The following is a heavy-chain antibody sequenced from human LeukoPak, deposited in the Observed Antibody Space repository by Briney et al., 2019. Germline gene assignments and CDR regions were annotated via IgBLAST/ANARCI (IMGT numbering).Heavy chain of an antibody. D-gene: IGHD6-19*01. CDR1: GGSISSSNW. V-gene: IGHV4-4*02. Sequence: KTSGTQSLTCAVSGGSISSSNWWSWVRQPPGKGLEWIGEIYHSGSTNYNPSLKSRVTISVDKSKNQFSLKLSSVTAADTAVYYCARRPYSSGWYGAFDIWGQGTMVTVSS. CDR2: IYHSGST. J-gene: IGHJ3*02. CDR3: ARRPYSSGWYGAFDI.